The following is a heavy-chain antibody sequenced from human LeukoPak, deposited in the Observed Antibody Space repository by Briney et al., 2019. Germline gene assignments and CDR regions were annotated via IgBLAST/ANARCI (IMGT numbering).Heavy chain of an antibody. Sequence: GGSLRLSCAASGFTFSSYQMNWVRQAPGKELEWVSYISTGGSTLYYADSVKGRFTISRDKAKNSLYLQMNSLRAADTAVYFCARVVSVSYFDFWGLGTLVTVSS. V-gene: IGHV3-48*03. CDR1: GFTFSSYQ. D-gene: IGHD1-26*01. J-gene: IGHJ4*02. CDR2: ISTGGSTL. CDR3: ARVVSVSYFDF.